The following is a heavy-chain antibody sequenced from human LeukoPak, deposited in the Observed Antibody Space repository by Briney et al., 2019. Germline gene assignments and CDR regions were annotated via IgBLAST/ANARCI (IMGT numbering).Heavy chain of an antibody. CDR1: GGSISSNNNF. Sequence: SETLSLTCIVSGGSISSNNNFWRWIRQPPGTGLEWIGTISYSGSTYYNPSLKSRVTISVDTSKNQFSLKLSSVTAADTAVYYCAATRGYSRFDPWGQGTLVTVSS. CDR2: ISYSGST. CDR3: AATRGYSRFDP. J-gene: IGHJ5*02. D-gene: IGHD5-18*01. V-gene: IGHV4-39*01.